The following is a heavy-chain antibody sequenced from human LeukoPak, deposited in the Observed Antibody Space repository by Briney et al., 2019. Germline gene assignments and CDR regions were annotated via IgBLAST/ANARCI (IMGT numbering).Heavy chain of an antibody. Sequence: GESLKISCKGSGYSFTSYWIGWVRQMPGKGLDWMGIIYPDDSNIRYNPSFQGQVPVSADKSISTAYLQWSSLKASDTAMYYCAKGPDSSPYGGTFHIWGQGTMVTVSS. V-gene: IGHV5-51*01. J-gene: IGHJ3*02. CDR1: GYSFTSYW. CDR3: AKGPDSSPYGGTFHI. D-gene: IGHD3-22*01. CDR2: IYPDDSNI.